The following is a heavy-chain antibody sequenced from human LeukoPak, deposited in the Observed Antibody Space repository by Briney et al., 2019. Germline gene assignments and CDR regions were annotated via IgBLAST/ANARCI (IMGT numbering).Heavy chain of an antibody. V-gene: IGHV1-46*01. D-gene: IGHD2-8*01. CDR3: ARVQYCTNGVCYLSAFDP. CDR2: INPSGGST. J-gene: IGHJ5*02. Sequence: ASVKVSCKASGYTFTSYYMHWVRQAPGQGLEWMGIINPSGGSTSYAQKFQGRVTMTRDMSTSTVYMELSSLRSEDTAVYYCARVQYCTNGVCYLSAFDPWGQGTLVTVSS. CDR1: GYTFTSYY.